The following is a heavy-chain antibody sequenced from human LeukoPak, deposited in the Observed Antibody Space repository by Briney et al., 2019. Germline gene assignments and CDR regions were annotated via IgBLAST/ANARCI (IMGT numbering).Heavy chain of an antibody. CDR1: GFTFSNFA. V-gene: IGHV3-30-3*01. CDR3: AKDPYGSGSYYNWFDP. CDR2: ISDDGSKN. J-gene: IGHJ5*02. D-gene: IGHD3-10*01. Sequence: GRSLRLSCAASGFTFSNFAMHWVRQAPGKGLEWVAVISDDGSKNYFADSVKGRVIISRDNSKNTLYLQMNSLRAEDTAVYYCAKDPYGSGSYYNWFDPWGQGTLVTVSS.